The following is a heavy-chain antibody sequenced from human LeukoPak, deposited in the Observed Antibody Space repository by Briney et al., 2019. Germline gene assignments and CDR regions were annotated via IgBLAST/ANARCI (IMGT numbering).Heavy chain of an antibody. CDR2: ISYDGSNK. Sequence: RTGGSLRLSCAASGFTFGSYAMHWVRQAPGKGLEWVAVISYDGSNKYYADSVKGRFTISRDNSKNTLYLQMNSLRAEDTAVYYCAKEGRRGYSYGPYYFDYWGQGTLVTVSS. CDR1: GFTFGSYA. D-gene: IGHD5-18*01. J-gene: IGHJ4*02. V-gene: IGHV3-30*04. CDR3: AKEGRRGYSYGPYYFDY.